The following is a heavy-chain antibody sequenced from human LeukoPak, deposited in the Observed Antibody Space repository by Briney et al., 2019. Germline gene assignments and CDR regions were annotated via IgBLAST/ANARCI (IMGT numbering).Heavy chain of an antibody. V-gene: IGHV4-39*07. J-gene: IGHJ3*02. CDR2: IYYSGDT. CDR3: ARDKWIPYCSSTSCYHAFDI. CDR1: GGSISSDSYH. D-gene: IGHD2-2*01. Sequence: PSETLSLTCTVSGGSISSDSYHWGWIRQPPGKGLEWIGSIYYSGDTNYNPSLKSRVTMSVVTSKNQFSLKLSSVTAADTAVYYCARDKWIPYCSSTSCYHAFDIWGQGTMVTVSS.